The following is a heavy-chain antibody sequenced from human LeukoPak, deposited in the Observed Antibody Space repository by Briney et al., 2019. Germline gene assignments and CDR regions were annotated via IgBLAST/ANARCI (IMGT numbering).Heavy chain of an antibody. V-gene: IGHV3-48*02. Sequence: GGSLRLSCAASGFTFGSYAMNWVRQAPGKGLEWVSYISSTSAIYYADSVKGRFTISRDNAKNSMYLQMNSLSDEDTAVYYCARDDKWAFDYWGQGTLVAVSS. CDR3: ARDDKWAFDY. CDR1: GFTFGSYA. J-gene: IGHJ4*02. CDR2: ISSTSAI. D-gene: IGHD1-26*01.